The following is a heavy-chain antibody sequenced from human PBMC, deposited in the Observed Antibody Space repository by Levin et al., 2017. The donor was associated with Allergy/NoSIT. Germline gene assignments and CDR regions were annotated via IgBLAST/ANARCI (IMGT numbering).Heavy chain of an antibody. CDR1: AGSFSGYH. V-gene: IGHV4-34*01. CDR2: INHSGST. CDR3: ARGFRARGTVAAGTDY. D-gene: IGHD6-13*01. Sequence: SETLSLTCAVYAGSFSGYHWSWIRQPPGKGLEWIGEINHSGSTNYNPSLKSRVTISGDTSKNQFSLKLSSVTAADTAVYFCARGFRARGTVAAGTDYWGQGTLVTVSS. J-gene: IGHJ4*02.